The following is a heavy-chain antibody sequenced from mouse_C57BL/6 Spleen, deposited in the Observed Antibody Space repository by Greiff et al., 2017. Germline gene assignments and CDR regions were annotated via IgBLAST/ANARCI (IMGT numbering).Heavy chain of an antibody. CDR1: GYTFTDYY. Sequence: EVQLQQSGPELVKPGASVKISCKASGYTFTDYYMNWVKQSHGKSLEWIGDINPNNGGTSYNQKFKGKATLTVDKSSSTAYMELRSLTSEDSAVYYCARVAMDYCGQGTSVTVSS. V-gene: IGHV1-26*01. CDR2: INPNNGGT. CDR3: ARVAMDY. J-gene: IGHJ4*01.